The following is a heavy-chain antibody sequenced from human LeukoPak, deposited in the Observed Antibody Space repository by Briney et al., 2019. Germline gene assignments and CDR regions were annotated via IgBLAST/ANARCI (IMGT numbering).Heavy chain of an antibody. V-gene: IGHV4-4*07. Sequence: SETLSLTCTVSGGSISSYYWSWIRQPAGKGLEWIGRIYTSGSTNYNPSLKSRVTMSVDTSKNQFSLKLSSVTAADTAVYYCARGEMVVAATNYYYYYGMDVWGQGTTVTVSS. CDR3: ARGEMVVAATNYYYYYGMDV. D-gene: IGHD2-15*01. J-gene: IGHJ6*02. CDR1: GGSISSYY. CDR2: IYTSGST.